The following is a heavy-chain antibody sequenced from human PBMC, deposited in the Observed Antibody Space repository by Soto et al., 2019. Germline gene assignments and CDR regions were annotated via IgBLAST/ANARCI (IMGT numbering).Heavy chain of an antibody. CDR2: TYYRSRWYN. D-gene: IGHD6-19*01. V-gene: IGHV6-1*01. CDR1: GDNIANNTAT. J-gene: IGHJ4*02. CDR3: ARAAAVAGIAFDF. Sequence: SHSRSLTCGISGDNIANNTATGDWIRQTPSRGLEWLGRTYYRSRWYNDYSLSVKSRITITPDTPKNQFSLQLNSVTPEDTAVYYCARAAAVAGIAFDFWGQGGLVTVSS.